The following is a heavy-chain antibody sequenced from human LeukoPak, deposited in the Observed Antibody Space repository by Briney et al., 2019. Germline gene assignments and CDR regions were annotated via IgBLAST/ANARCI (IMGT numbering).Heavy chain of an antibody. CDR1: GGSISGYY. CDR3: AREIPAAGHFDY. V-gene: IGHV4-59*01. Sequence: SETLSLTCAVSGGSISGYYWMWVRQPPGKGLEWIGYVHYTGGTRYNPSLKSRVTISVDTSQNQFSLKLSAVTAADTAVYYSAREIPAAGHFDYWGQGFPVTVSS. J-gene: IGHJ4*02. CDR2: VHYTGGT. D-gene: IGHD6-13*01.